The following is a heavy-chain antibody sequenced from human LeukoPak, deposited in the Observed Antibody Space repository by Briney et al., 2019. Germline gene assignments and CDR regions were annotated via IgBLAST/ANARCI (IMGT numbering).Heavy chain of an antibody. Sequence: GGSLRLSCAASRFAFHNYAMSWIRQAPERGLEWVSSISVDGGDIKYTDSAKGRFTISRDNSKGTLYLQMDSLRVEDTAVYYCGKDPNGNFIGAFDFWGQGTMVTVSS. J-gene: IGHJ3*01. CDR3: GKDPNGNFIGAFDF. V-gene: IGHV3-23*01. D-gene: IGHD4-23*01. CDR2: ISVDGGDI. CDR1: RFAFHNYA.